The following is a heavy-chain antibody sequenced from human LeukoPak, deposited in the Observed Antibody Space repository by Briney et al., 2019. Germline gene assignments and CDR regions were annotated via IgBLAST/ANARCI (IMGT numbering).Heavy chain of an antibody. CDR2: ITRFTGTT. V-gene: IGHV3-23*01. Sequence: GGSLRLSCAASGFTFSNYAMTWVRQAPGRGLEWLSTITRFTGTTYYADSVKGRFTISRGDSNNTLYLQMNNLRAGDTAVYYCARDTRLMYYFDFWGQGALVTVSS. CDR1: GFTFSNYA. J-gene: IGHJ4*02. D-gene: IGHD2-2*01. CDR3: ARDTRLMYYFDF.